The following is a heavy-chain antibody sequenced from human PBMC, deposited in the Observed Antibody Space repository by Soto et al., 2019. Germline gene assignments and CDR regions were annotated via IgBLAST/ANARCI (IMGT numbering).Heavy chain of an antibody. J-gene: IGHJ5*02. CDR3: ARDLAGVAFDP. CDR2: MNPNSGHS. Sequence: GASVKVSCKASGYPFTSYDINWVRQAAGQGLEWMGWMNPNSGHSGYAEKFLGRVTMTTNTSTSTAYMELRSLRSDDTAVYYCARDLAGVAFDPWGQGALVTVSS. D-gene: IGHD3-10*01. V-gene: IGHV1-8*01. CDR1: GYPFTSYD.